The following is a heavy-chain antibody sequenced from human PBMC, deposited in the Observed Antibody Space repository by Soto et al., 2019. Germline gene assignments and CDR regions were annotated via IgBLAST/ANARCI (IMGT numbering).Heavy chain of an antibody. J-gene: IGHJ5*02. Sequence: GGSLRLSCAASGFTFSDYYMSWIRQAPGQGLEWISYISSSSSYTNYADSVKVRFTISRDNAKNSLYLQMSSLRAEDTAVYYCARVQGTTVTTSGXFDPWGQGTLVTVSS. D-gene: IGHD4-17*01. CDR1: GFTFSDYY. CDR3: ARVQGTTVTTSGXFDP. V-gene: IGHV3-11*06. CDR2: ISSSSSYT.